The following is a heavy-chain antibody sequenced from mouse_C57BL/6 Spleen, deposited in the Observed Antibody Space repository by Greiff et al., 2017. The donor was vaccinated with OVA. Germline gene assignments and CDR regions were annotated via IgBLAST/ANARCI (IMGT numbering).Heavy chain of an antibody. CDR2: IRSKSNNYAT. CDR3: VRLLLRVSYAMDY. D-gene: IGHD1-1*01. V-gene: IGHV10-1*01. J-gene: IGHJ4*01. CDR1: GFSFNTYA. Sequence: EVKLQESGGGLVQPKGSLKLSCAASGFSFNTYAMNWVRQAPGKGLEWVARIRSKSNNYATYYADSVKDRFTISRDDSESMLYLQMNNLKTEDTAMYYCVRLLLRVSYAMDYWGQGTSVTVSS.